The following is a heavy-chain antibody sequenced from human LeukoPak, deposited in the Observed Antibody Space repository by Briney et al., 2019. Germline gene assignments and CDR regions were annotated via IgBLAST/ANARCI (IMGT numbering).Heavy chain of an antibody. CDR1: GFTFSSYS. CDR3: ARERDYSNYVDY. V-gene: IGHV3-21*01. CDR2: ISSSSSYI. J-gene: IGHJ4*02. D-gene: IGHD4-11*01. Sequence: GGSLRLSCAASGFTFSSYSMNWVRQAPGEGLEWVSSISSSSSYIYYAVSVKGRFTISRDNANNTLYLQMNSLRAEDTAVYYCARERDYSNYVDYWGQGTLVTVSS.